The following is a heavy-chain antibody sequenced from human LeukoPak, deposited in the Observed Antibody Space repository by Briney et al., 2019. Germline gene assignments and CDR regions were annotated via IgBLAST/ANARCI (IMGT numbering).Heavy chain of an antibody. D-gene: IGHD3-16*02. CDR3: ASAKGGVIITDYFHH. V-gene: IGHV3-21*01. J-gene: IGHJ1*01. CDR2: ISSSGNYI. Sequence: PGGSLRLSCAASGFTFSSYNMNWVRQAPGKGLEWVSSISSSGNYIYYADSLKGRFTIARDNAKNSLYQQMHIPRADDTAVYFCASAKGGVIITDYFHHWGEGSLVTVSS. CDR1: GFTFSSYN.